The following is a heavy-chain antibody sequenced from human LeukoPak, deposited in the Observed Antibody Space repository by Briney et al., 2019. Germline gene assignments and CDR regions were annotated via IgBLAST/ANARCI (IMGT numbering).Heavy chain of an antibody. CDR3: ARGDIVVVPAATPYYYYMDV. CDR1: GFTFSSYS. CDR2: VSSSSSYI. J-gene: IGHJ6*03. V-gene: IGHV3-21*01. Sequence: GGSLRLSCAASGFTFSSYSMNWVRQAPGKGLEWVSSVSSSSSYIYYADSVKGRFTISRDNAKNSLYLQMNSLRAEDTAVYYCARGDIVVVPAATPYYYYMDVWGKGTTVTVSS. D-gene: IGHD2-2*02.